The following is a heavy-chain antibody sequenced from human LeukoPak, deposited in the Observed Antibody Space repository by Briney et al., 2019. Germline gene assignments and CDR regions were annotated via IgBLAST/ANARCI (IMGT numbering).Heavy chain of an antibody. D-gene: IGHD3-9*01. Sequence: ASVKVSCKASGYTFTSYDINWVRQATGQGLEWMGWMNPNSGNTGYAQKFQGRVTMTRNTSISTAYMELSSLRSEDTAVYYCARQKVRYFDWRGGKANDYWGQGTLVTVSS. CDR2: MNPNSGNT. CDR3: ARQKVRYFDWRGGKANDY. J-gene: IGHJ4*02. V-gene: IGHV1-8*01. CDR1: GYTFTSYD.